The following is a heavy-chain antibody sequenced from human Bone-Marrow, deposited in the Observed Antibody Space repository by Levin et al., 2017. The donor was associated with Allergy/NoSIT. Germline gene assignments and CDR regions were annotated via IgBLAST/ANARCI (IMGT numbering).Heavy chain of an antibody. V-gene: IGHV3-9*01. CDR1: GFTFDDYA. Sequence: PGGSLRLSCAASGFTFDDYAMHWVRQAPGKGLEWVSGISWNSGSIGYADSVKGRFTISRDHAKNSLYLQMNSLRAEDTALYYCAKDGRGDIVVVPAAIQTDYYGMDVWGQGTTVTVSS. D-gene: IGHD2-2*02. CDR3: AKDGRGDIVVVPAAIQTDYYGMDV. CDR2: ISWNSGSI. J-gene: IGHJ6*02.